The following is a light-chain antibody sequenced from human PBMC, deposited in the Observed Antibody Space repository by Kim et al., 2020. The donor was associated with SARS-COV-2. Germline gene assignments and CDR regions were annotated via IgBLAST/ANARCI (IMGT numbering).Light chain of an antibody. V-gene: IGLV3-9*01. J-gene: IGLJ3*02. CDR3: QVWDSSTAWV. Sequence: VALGQTARITWGGNNIGSKNVHWYQQKPGQAPVLVIYSDSNRPSGIPERFSGSNSGNTATLTISRAQAGDEADYYCQVWDSSTAWVFGGGTQLTVL. CDR1: NIGSKN. CDR2: SDS.